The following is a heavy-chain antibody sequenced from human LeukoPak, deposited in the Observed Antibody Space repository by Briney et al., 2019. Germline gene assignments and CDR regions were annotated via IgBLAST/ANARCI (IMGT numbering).Heavy chain of an antibody. V-gene: IGHV4-31*03. CDR3: ARDRIDFWSGSLYYYYYYGMDV. Sequence: SETLSLTCTVSGGSISSGGYYWRWIRQHPGKGLEWIAYIYYSRSTYYNPSLKSRVTISVDTSKNQFSLKLSSVTAADTAVYYCARDRIDFWSGSLYYYYYYGMDVWGQGTTVTVSS. CDR1: GGSISSGGYY. D-gene: IGHD3-3*01. CDR2: IYYSRST. J-gene: IGHJ6*02.